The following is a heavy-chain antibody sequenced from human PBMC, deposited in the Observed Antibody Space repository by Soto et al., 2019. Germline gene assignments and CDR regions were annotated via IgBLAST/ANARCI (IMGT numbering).Heavy chain of an antibody. J-gene: IGHJ4*02. CDR3: ARVHPATVVTFFDY. Sequence: PSETLSLTCTVSGDSITSNSYFWAWIRQPPGKGLEWIGYVYYSGTTNYNPSLKSRVTISVDTSKTQFSLKLSSVTAADTAVYYCARVHPATVVTFFDYWGQGTLVTVSS. CDR2: VYYSGTT. V-gene: IGHV4-61*05. D-gene: IGHD4-4*01. CDR1: GDSITSNSYF.